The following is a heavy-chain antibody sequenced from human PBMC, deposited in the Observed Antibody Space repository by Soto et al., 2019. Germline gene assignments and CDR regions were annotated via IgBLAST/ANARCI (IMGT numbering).Heavy chain of an antibody. J-gene: IGHJ4*02. CDR3: ARDDKGDYDILTGYRPDY. CDR2: VSSSSSYI. D-gene: IGHD3-9*01. CDR1: GFTFSSYS. V-gene: IGHV3-21*01. Sequence: PGGSLRLSCAASGFTFSSYSMNWVRQAPGKGLEWVSSVSSSSSYIYYADSVKGRFTISRDNAKNSLYLQMNSLRAEDTAVYYCARDDKGDYDILTGYRPDYWGQGTLVTVSS.